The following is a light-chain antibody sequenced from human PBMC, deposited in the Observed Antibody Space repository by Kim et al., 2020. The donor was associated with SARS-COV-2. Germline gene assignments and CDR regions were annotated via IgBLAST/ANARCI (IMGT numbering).Light chain of an antibody. CDR3: QSWDSSVDWV. CDR2: QDS. J-gene: IGLJ3*02. V-gene: IGLV3-1*01. CDR1: KLGDRD. Sequence: VSPGQTASITCSGDKLGDRDANWYQQKPGQSPVLGMYQDSKRPSGIPERFSASSSGNTATLTISGTQAMDEADYYCQSWDSSVDWVFGGGTQLTVL.